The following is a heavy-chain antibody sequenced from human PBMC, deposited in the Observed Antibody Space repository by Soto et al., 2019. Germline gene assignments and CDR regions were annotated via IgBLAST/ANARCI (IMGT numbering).Heavy chain of an antibody. CDR2: IIPIFGTA. J-gene: IGHJ4*02. V-gene: IGHV1-69*13. Sequence: SVKVSCKASGGTFSSYAISWVRQAPGQGLEWMGGIIPIFGTANYAQKFQGRVTITADESTSTAYMELSSLRSEDTAVYYCARDHLQPNPHFDYWGQGTLVTVSS. CDR1: GGTFSSYA. CDR3: ARDHLQPNPHFDY. D-gene: IGHD1-1*01.